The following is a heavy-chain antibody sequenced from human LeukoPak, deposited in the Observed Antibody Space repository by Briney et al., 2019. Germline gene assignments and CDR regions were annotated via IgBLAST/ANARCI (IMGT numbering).Heavy chain of an antibody. CDR1: GFTFSSYW. CDR2: INSDGSST. J-gene: IGHJ4*02. V-gene: IGHV3-74*01. D-gene: IGHD1-26*01. Sequence: GGSLRLSCAASGFTFSSYWMHWVRQAPGKGLVWVSRINSDGSSTNYADSVKGRFTISRDNAKNTLYLQMNSLRVEDTAVYYCASPTTSWSGSYGYNYWGQGTPVTVSS. CDR3: ASPTTSWSGSYGYNY.